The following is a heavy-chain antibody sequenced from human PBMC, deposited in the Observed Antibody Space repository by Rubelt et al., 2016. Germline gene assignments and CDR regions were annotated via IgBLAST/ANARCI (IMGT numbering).Heavy chain of an antibody. Sequence: EVQLVESGGGLVQPGGSLRLSCAASGFTFSSYEMNWVRQAPGKGLEWVSYISSSGSTIYYADSVKGRFTISRDNSKNTLYLQMNSLRAEDTAVYYCARGGMGGSTGYFDYWGQGTLVTVSS. D-gene: IGHD1-26*01. CDR3: ARGGMGGSTGYFDY. CDR2: ISSSGSTI. V-gene: IGHV3-48*03. J-gene: IGHJ4*02. CDR1: GFTFSSYE.